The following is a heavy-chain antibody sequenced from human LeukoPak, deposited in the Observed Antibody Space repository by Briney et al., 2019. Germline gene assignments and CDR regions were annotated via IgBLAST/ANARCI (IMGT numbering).Heavy chain of an antibody. CDR2: IRYDGSDR. CDR1: GFTFGSYG. CDR3: AKLHNLNSDY. V-gene: IGHV3-30*02. J-gene: IGHJ4*02. D-gene: IGHD1-14*01. Sequence: PGGSLRLSCAASGFTFGSYGIYWVRQAPGKGLEWVAGIRYDGSDRSYADPVKGRFTISRDNSKNTVDLQMNSLRAEDTAVYYCAKLHNLNSDYWGQGTLVTVSS.